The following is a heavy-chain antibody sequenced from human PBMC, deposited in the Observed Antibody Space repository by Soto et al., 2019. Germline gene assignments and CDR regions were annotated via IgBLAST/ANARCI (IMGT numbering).Heavy chain of an antibody. V-gene: IGHV1-18*01. CDR2: ISAYNGNT. CDR1: GYTFTSYG. CDR3: ARDICLHRRYCTNGVGNTRGFDY. Sequence: QVQLVQSGAEVKKPGASVKVSCKASGYTFTSYGISWVRQAPGQGLEWMGWISAYNGNTNYAQKLQGRVTMTTDTSTSTAYMELRSLRSDDTAVYYCARDICLHRRYCTNGVGNTRGFDYWGQGTLVTVSS. D-gene: IGHD2-8*01. J-gene: IGHJ4*02.